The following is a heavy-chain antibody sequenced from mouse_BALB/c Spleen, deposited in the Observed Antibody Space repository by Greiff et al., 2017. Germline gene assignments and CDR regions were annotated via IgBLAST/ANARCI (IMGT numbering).Heavy chain of an antibody. V-gene: IGHV5-6*01. CDR2: ISSGGSYT. J-gene: IGHJ4*01. CDR1: GFTFSSYG. Sequence: EVQGVESGGDLVKPGGSLKLSCAASGFTFSSYGMSWVRQTPDKRLEWVAKISSGGSYTYYPDSVKGRFTISRDNAKNTLFLQMSSLKSDDTAMYYCARGGNYGDWAMDYWGQGTSVTVSS. CDR3: ARGGNYGDWAMDY. D-gene: IGHD1-2*01.